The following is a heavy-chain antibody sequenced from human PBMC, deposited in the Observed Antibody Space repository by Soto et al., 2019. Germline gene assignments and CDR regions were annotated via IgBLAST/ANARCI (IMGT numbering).Heavy chain of an antibody. D-gene: IGHD2-8*01. CDR3: ARGDIVLMVYAIPQNYYYYGMDV. CDR2: VIPIFGTA. V-gene: IGHV1-69*13. J-gene: IGHJ6*02. CDR1: GGTFSSYA. Sequence: SVKVSCKASGGTFSSYAISWVRQAPGQGLEWMGGVIPIFGTANYAQKFQGRVTITADESTSTAYMELSSLRSEDTAVYYCARGDIVLMVYAIPQNYYYYGMDVWGQGTTVTVSS.